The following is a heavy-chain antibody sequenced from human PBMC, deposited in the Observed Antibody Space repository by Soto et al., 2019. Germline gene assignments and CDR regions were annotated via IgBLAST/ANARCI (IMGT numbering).Heavy chain of an antibody. Sequence: ASVKVSCKASGYTFTSYGISWVRQAPGQGLEWMGWISAYNGNTNYAQKLQGRVTMTTDTSTSTAYMELRSLRSDDTAVYYCASDCSSWYGFYFDYWGQGTLVTVSS. CDR1: GYTFTSYG. D-gene: IGHD6-13*01. CDR3: ASDCSSWYGFYFDY. J-gene: IGHJ4*02. CDR2: ISAYNGNT. V-gene: IGHV1-18*01.